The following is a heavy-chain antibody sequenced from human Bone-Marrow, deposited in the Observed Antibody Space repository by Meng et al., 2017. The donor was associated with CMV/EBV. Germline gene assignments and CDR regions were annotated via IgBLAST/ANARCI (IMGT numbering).Heavy chain of an antibody. CDR2: IYHSGST. CDR3: AREIGGASSWILKHYYYYGMDV. D-gene: IGHD6-13*01. CDR1: GYSISSGYY. V-gene: IGHV4-38-2*02. Sequence: SETLSLTCTVSGYSISSGYYWGWIRQPPGKGLEWIGSIYHSGSTYYNPSLKSRVTISVDTSKNQFSLKLSSVTAADTAVYYCAREIGGASSWILKHYYYYGMDVWGQGTTVTGSS. J-gene: IGHJ6*01.